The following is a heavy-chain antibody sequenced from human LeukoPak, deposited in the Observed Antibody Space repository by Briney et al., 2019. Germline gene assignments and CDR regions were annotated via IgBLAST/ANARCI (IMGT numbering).Heavy chain of an antibody. CDR2: ISGSGNGDGT. CDR3: AKGGRGDAFDI. J-gene: IGHJ3*02. V-gene: IGHV3-23*01. Sequence: GGSLRLSCAASRFTFSNYAMTWVRQASGKGLEWVSSISGSGNGDGTYYVDSVKGRFIISRDNSKNTLFLQMNSLRVEDTAVYYCAKGGRGDAFDIWGQGTLVTVSS. D-gene: IGHD1-26*01. CDR1: RFTFSNYA.